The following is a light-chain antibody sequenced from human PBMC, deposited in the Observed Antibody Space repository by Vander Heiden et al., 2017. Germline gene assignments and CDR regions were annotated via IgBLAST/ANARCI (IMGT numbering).Light chain of an antibody. Sequence: DIAMTPSPDSLCVSLGERTTINGKASQSVLQSPNNENYLAWYQQKPGQPPKLLIYGASAWECGVPERFSGSGSGTDFTLTISSLQAEDVAVYYCQQYYTTPYTFGQGTKLDIK. CDR3: QQYYTTPYT. V-gene: IGKV4-1*01. CDR1: QSVLQSPNNENY. J-gene: IGKJ2*01. CDR2: GAS.